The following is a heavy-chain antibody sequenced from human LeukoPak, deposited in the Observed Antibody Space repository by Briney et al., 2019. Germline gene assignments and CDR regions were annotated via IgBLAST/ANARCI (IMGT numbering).Heavy chain of an antibody. Sequence: ASVTVSCTASGYTFTVYYMHWVRQAPGQGLEWMGRINPNSGGTNYAQKFQGRVTMTRDTSISTAYMELSRLRSDDTAVYYCARVKARQGIDYWGQGTLVTVSS. CDR3: ARVKARQGIDY. J-gene: IGHJ4*02. V-gene: IGHV1-2*06. CDR2: INPNSGGT. CDR1: GYTFTVYY.